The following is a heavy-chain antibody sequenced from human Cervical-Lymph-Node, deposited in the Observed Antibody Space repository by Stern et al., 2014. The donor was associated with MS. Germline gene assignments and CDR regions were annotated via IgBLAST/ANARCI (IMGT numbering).Heavy chain of an antibody. Sequence: EVQLVQSGAEMRKPEESLKISCRGYGFAFNSYCTGWVRQVSGKGLEWMAAVCPGESHTRYSPSFQGQVTISVDTSITTAYLQWGSLKASDTGMYYCATWGGAAHTYSLDPWGQGTLVTVSS. CDR3: ATWGGAAHTYSLDP. D-gene: IGHD1-26*01. J-gene: IGHJ5*02. CDR2: VCPGESHT. V-gene: IGHV5-51*01. CDR1: GFAFNSYC.